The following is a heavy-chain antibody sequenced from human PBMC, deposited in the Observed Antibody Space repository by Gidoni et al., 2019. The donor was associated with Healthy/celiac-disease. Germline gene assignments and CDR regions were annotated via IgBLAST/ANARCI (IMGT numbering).Heavy chain of an antibody. Sequence: EVQLVQSGAEVKKPGESLRISCKGSGYSFTSYWISWVRQMPGKGLEWMGRIDPSDSYTNYSPSFQGHVTISADKSISTAYLQWSSLKASDTAMYYCAREGTLWGAVKQLTDYWGQGTLVTVSS. CDR3: AREGTLWGAVKQLTDY. CDR2: IDPSDSYT. D-gene: IGHD3-10*01. CDR1: GYSFTSYW. J-gene: IGHJ4*02. V-gene: IGHV5-10-1*03.